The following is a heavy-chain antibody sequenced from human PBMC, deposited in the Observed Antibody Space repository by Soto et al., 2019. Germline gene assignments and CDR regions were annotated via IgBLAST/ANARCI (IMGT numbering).Heavy chain of an antibody. V-gene: IGHV1-3*01. CDR3: AREKWQLTEDYFDY. Sequence: ASVKVSCKASGYTFTSYAMHWVRQAPGQRLEWMGWINAGNGNTKYSQKFQGRVTITRDTSASTAYMEMSSLRSEDTALYYFAREKWQLTEDYFDYWGQGTLVTGSS. CDR2: INAGNGNT. CDR1: GYTFTSYA. J-gene: IGHJ4*02. D-gene: IGHD6-6*01.